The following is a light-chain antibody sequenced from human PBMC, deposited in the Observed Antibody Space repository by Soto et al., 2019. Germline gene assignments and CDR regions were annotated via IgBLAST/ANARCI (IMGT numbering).Light chain of an antibody. CDR3: QQYYSTPPT. CDR1: QSVLYSSNNKNY. J-gene: IGKJ1*01. Sequence: DIVMTQSPDSLAVSLGERATINCKSSQSVLYSSNNKNYLAWYQQKPGQPPKLLIYWASTRESGVPDRFSGSGPGTDFSLSISSLQAEDVEFYYRQQYYSTPPTFGQGTKVEIK. V-gene: IGKV4-1*01. CDR2: WAS.